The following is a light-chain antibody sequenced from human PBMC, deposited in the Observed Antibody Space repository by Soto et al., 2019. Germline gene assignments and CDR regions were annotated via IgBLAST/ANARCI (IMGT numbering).Light chain of an antibody. CDR1: QGISSW. V-gene: IGKV1-12*01. CDR2: DAT. Sequence: IHMTQSPSSVSASVGHRVTITCRASQGISSWLAWYQQKPGKAPKLLIHDATSLESGVPSRFSGRGYGTDFNLTISTLQTEDFATYYCQQTYNIPQAFGQGTKVDIK. CDR3: QQTYNIPQA. J-gene: IGKJ1*01.